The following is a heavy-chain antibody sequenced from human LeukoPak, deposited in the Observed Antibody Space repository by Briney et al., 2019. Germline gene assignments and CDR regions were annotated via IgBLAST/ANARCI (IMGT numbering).Heavy chain of an antibody. CDR3: AKALAVAGIGLGTYYFDY. D-gene: IGHD6-19*01. CDR1: GFTFSSYA. V-gene: IGHV3-23*01. CDR2: ISGSGDNT. J-gene: IGHJ4*02. Sequence: GGSLRLSCAASGFTFSSYAMSWVRQAPGKGLEWVSGISGSGDNTYYADSVKGRFTISRDNSKNTLYLQMNSLRAEDTAVYYCAKALAVAGIGLGTYYFDYWGQGTLVTVSS.